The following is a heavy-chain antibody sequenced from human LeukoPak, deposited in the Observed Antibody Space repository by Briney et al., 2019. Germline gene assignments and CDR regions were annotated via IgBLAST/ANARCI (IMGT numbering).Heavy chain of an antibody. V-gene: IGHV5-51*01. D-gene: IGHD2-15*01. Sequence: GESLKISCKGSGYSFTSYWIGWVRQMPGKGLEWMGIIYPGDSDTRYSPSFQGQVTISADKSISTAYLQWSSLKASDTAMYYCARYCSGGSCYSPPSLRSDYYYYYMDVWGKGTTVTVSS. J-gene: IGHJ6*03. CDR1: GYSFTSYW. CDR3: ARYCSGGSCYSPPSLRSDYYYYYMDV. CDR2: IYPGDSDT.